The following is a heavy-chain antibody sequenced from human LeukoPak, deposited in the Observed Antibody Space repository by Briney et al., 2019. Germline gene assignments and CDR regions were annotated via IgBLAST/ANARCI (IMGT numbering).Heavy chain of an antibody. CDR1: GGSISSYY. J-gene: IGHJ6*02. V-gene: IGHV4-59*01. CDR3: ARDRAHGMDV. D-gene: IGHD3-10*01. Sequence: SETLSLTCTVSGGSISSYYWSWIRQPPGKGLEWIGYIYYSGSTNYNPSLKSRVTISVDTSKNQFPLKLSSVTAADTAVYYCARDRAHGMDVWGQGTTVTVSS. CDR2: IYYSGST.